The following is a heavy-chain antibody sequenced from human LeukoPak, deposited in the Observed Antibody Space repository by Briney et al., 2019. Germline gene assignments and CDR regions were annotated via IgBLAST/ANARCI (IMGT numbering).Heavy chain of an antibody. V-gene: IGHV3-13*04. J-gene: IGHJ5*02. CDR1: GFTFSSHD. CDR3: VRGGVWGLSSNWLEA. D-gene: IGHD7-27*01. Sequence: GGSLRLSCAASGFTFSSHDMHWVHQAAGKGLEWVSGFIPAGDRYYAESVKGRFTISRENAKSSLYLEMNSLRVGDTAVYYCVRGGVWGLSSNWLEAWGQGTLVVVSS. CDR2: FIPAGDR.